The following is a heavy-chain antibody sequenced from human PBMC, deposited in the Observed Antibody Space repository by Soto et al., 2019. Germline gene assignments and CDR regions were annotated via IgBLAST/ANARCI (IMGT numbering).Heavy chain of an antibody. CDR1: GFTFSSYW. CDR3: VKGRVINAYYYGMDV. CDR2: INSDGSST. Sequence: PGGSLRLSCAASGFTFSSYWMHWVRQAPGKGLVWVSRINSDGSSTSYADSVKGRFTISRDNAKNTLYLQMNGLRAEDTAVYYCVKGRVINAYYYGMDVWGQGTTVTVSS. V-gene: IGHV3-74*01. D-gene: IGHD3-9*01. J-gene: IGHJ6*02.